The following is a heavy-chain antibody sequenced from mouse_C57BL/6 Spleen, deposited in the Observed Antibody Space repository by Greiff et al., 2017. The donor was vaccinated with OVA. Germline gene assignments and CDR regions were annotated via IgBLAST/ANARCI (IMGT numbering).Heavy chain of an antibody. CDR3: ARPFYGSSYAWFAY. J-gene: IGHJ3*01. D-gene: IGHD1-1*01. CDR1: GYSFTDYN. V-gene: IGHV1-39*01. CDR2: INPNYGTT. Sequence: QLQESGPELVKPGASVKISCKASGYSFTDYNMNWVKQSNGKSLEWIGVINPNYGTTSYNQKFKGKATLTVDQSSSTAYMQLNSLTSEDSAVYYCARPFYGSSYAWFAYWGQGTLVTVSA.